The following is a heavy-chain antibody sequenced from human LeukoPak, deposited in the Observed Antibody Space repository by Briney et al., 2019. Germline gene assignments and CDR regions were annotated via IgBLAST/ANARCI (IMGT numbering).Heavy chain of an antibody. Sequence: GGSLRLSCAASGFTFSNYWMHWVRQAPGKGLVWVSRINGDGSSTNYADSVKGRFTISRDNAKNTLYLQMNSLRAEDTAVYYCARGMVATAYSLQHWGQGTLVTVSS. J-gene: IGHJ1*01. CDR3: ARGMVATAYSLQH. CDR1: GFTFSNYW. V-gene: IGHV3-74*01. CDR2: INGDGSST. D-gene: IGHD2-21*02.